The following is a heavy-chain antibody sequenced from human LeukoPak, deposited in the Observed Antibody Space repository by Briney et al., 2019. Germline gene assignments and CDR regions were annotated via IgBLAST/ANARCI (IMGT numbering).Heavy chain of an antibody. V-gene: IGHV3-74*01. Sequence: GGSLTLSCATSGFTFSTSWMHWVRQGPGAGLVWVSRISSDGSTTTYADSVKGRFTISRDNAKNTLYLQMNSLRVEDTAVYYCARVRSSSWYDYWGQGARVTVSS. CDR3: ARVRSSSWYDY. D-gene: IGHD6-13*01. J-gene: IGHJ4*02. CDR2: ISSDGSTT. CDR1: GFTFSTSW.